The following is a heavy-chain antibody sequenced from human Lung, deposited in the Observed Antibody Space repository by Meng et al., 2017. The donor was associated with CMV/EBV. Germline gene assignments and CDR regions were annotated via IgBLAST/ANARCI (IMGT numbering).Heavy chain of an antibody. CDR1: GFTFRNFW. CDR2: LKDDVSAM. V-gene: IGHV3-7*01. D-gene: IGHD2-21*01. J-gene: IGHJ5*02. CDR3: FMGHYSGA. Sequence: SCATSGFTFRNFWMNWVRQAPGKGLEWVANLKDDVSAMYYVDSVKGRFTISRDNAKDSLYLEMNSLRGEDTAVYYCFMGHYSGAWGQGTLVTVSS.